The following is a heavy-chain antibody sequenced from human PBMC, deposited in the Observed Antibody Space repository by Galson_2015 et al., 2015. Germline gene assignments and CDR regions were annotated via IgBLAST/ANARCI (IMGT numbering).Heavy chain of an antibody. CDR2: IYPDDSDT. CDR1: RYSFTSYW. V-gene: IGHV5-51*01. CDR3: ARRETSSYYRRWFDP. D-gene: IGHD2-2*01. J-gene: IGHJ5*02. Sequence: QSGAEVKKPGESLKISCKGSRYSFTSYWIGWVRQMPGKGLEWMGMIYPDDSDTRYSPSFQGQVTISADKSISTAYLQWSSLKASDTAIYYCARRETSSYYRRWFDPWGQGTLVTVSS.